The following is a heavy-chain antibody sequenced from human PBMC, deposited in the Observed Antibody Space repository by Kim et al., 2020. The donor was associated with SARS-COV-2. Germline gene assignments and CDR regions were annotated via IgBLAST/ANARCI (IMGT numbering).Heavy chain of an antibody. Sequence: GVSLRLSCAASGFTFDDYAMHWVRQPPGKGLEWVSGINWNSGSTGYADSVKGRFTISRDNARNSLYLEMNSLRADDTALYFCARDIAHYYGLGSYFGYWGQGTQVTVSS. CDR2: INWNSGST. CDR1: GFTFDDYA. CDR3: ARDIAHYYGLGSYFGY. D-gene: IGHD3-10*01. V-gene: IGHV3-9*01. J-gene: IGHJ4*02.